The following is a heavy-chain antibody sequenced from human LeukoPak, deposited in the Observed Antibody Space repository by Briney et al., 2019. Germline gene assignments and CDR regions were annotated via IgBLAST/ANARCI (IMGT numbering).Heavy chain of an antibody. CDR2: IYYSGST. D-gene: IGHD3-22*01. V-gene: IGHV4-39*07. J-gene: IGHJ4*02. CDR3: ARDSYYYDSSGRSSYYFDY. Sequence: SETLSLTCTVSGGSISSSSYYWGWIRQPPGKGLEWIRSIYYSGSTYYNPSLKSRVTISVDTSKNQFSLKLSSVTAADTAVYYCARDSYYYDSSGRSSYYFDYWGQGTLVTVSS. CDR1: GGSISSSSYY.